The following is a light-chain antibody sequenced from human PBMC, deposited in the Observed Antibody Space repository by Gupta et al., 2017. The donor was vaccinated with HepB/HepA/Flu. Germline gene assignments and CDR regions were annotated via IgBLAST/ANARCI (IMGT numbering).Light chain of an antibody. CDR3: QQDDSNPGS. CDR1: QSVSFSSNNRNY. V-gene: IGKV4-1*01. Sequence: DTVMTQSPDSLAVSLGERATIHCKSSQSVSFSSNNRNYVAWYQQKPGQPPKLLIYWASTRESGIPDRFSGSVSGTDFTLTISSLQAEDVAVYYCQQDDSNPGSFGQWTKLEIK. J-gene: IGKJ2*04. CDR2: WAS.